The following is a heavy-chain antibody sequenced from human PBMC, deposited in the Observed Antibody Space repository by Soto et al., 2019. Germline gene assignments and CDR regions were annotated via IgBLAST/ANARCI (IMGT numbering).Heavy chain of an antibody. CDR3: ARPNPYDNSGSRYDAFDI. Sequence: GESLKISCKGSGYSFTSYWIGWVRQMPGEGLEWMGIIHPGNSDTRYGPSFQGQVTISADKSISIAYLHWSSLKASDTAMYYCARPNPYDNSGSRYDAFDIWGQGTMVT. CDR1: GYSFTSYW. J-gene: IGHJ3*02. V-gene: IGHV5-51*01. CDR2: IHPGNSDT. D-gene: IGHD3-22*01.